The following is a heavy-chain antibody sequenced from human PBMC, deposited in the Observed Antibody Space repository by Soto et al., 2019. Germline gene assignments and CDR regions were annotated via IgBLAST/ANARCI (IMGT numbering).Heavy chain of an antibody. D-gene: IGHD3-22*01. Sequence: QVQLVQSGAEVRKPGSSVKVSCKASGGTFSSYAISWVRQAPGQGLEWMGGIIPIFGTANYAQKFQGRVTITADKSTSTAYMELSSLRSEDTAVYYCARPDYYDSSGYYYPPNYWGQGTLVTVSS. CDR3: ARPDYYDSSGYYYPPNY. J-gene: IGHJ4*02. V-gene: IGHV1-69*06. CDR1: GGTFSSYA. CDR2: IIPIFGTA.